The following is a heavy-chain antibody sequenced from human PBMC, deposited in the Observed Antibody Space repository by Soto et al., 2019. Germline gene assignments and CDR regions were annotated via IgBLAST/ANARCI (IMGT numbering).Heavy chain of an antibody. V-gene: IGHV4-30-2*01. CDR1: RCSVSSGGYS. Sequence: SETLSLTCAFSRCSVSSGGYSWSWIRQPPGKGLEWIGYIYHSGSTYYNPSLKSRVTISVDRSKNQFSLKLSSVTAADTAVYYCARTPDIWGQGTMIT. CDR3: ARTPDI. J-gene: IGHJ3*02. CDR2: IYHSGST.